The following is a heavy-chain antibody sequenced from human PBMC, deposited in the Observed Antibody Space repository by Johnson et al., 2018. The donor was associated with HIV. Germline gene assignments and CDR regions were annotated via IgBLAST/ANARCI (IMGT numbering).Heavy chain of an antibody. J-gene: IGHJ3*02. CDR2: INSDGSST. Sequence: EMQLVESGGGVVQPGGSLRLSCAASGFTFSSYWMHWVRQAPGTGLVWVSRINSDGSSTRYADSVKGRFTISRDNAKNTLYLQMNSLRAEDTAVYYCARERGYSSVLWKLSEAAFDIWGQGTMVTVSS. CDR1: GFTFSSYW. CDR3: ARERGYSSVLWKLSEAAFDI. V-gene: IGHV3-74*01. D-gene: IGHD6-19*01.